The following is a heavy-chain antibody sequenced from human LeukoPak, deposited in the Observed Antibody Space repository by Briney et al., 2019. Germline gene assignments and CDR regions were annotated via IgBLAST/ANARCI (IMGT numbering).Heavy chain of an antibody. CDR2: IYYSGST. CDR3: ARLPRIMITFGGVN. D-gene: IGHD3-16*01. J-gene: IGHJ4*02. CDR1: GGSISSSSYY. Sequence: SETLSLTCTVSGGSISSSSYYWGWIRQPPGKGLEWIGSIYYSGSTYYNPSLKSRVTISVDTSKNQFSLKLSSVAAADTAVYYCARLPRIMITFGGVNWGQGTLVTVSS. V-gene: IGHV4-39*01.